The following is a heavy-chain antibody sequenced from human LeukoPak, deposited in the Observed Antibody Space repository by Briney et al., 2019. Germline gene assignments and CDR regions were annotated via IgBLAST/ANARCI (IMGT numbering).Heavy chain of an antibody. CDR2: IYTSGSI. V-gene: IGHV4-4*09. D-gene: IGHD6-6*01. CDR1: GGSISSDY. Sequence: SETLSLTCTVSGGSISSDYWSWIRQPPRKGLEWIGYIYTSGSINYNPSLKSRVTISLDMSKNQFSLKLSSVTAADTAVYYCARLAGSSSSDYWGQGTLVTVSS. CDR3: ARLAGSSSSDY. J-gene: IGHJ4*02.